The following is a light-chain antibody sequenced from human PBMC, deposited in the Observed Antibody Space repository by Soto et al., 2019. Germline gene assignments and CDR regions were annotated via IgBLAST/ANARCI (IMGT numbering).Light chain of an antibody. Sequence: EIVLTQSPAILSVSPLERASLSCIARQSVTSNLAWYRQRPGQAPRLPIYDTFRRATGVPARFSGSGSGTEFTLTISSLQSEDFAVYYCQQYNDWPPWTFGQGTKVDIK. CDR3: QQYNDWPPWT. V-gene: IGKV3-15*01. CDR1: QSVTSN. CDR2: DTF. J-gene: IGKJ1*01.